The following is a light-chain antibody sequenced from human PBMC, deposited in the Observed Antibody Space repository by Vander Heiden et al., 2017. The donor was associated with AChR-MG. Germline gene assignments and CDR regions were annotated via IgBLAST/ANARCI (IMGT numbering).Light chain of an antibody. CDR2: VNN. J-gene: IGLJ2*01. Sequence: QSVLTQPPSVSGAPGQRVTISCTGSSSNIGAGYDVHWYQQLPGAAPTLLSYVNNNRPSGVPDRFSGSKSGTSAYLAITGLQPKDEANYDCQSYDRSLSGGGLGGGTQL. CDR1: SSNIGAGYD. V-gene: IGLV1-40*01. CDR3: QSYDRSLSGGG.